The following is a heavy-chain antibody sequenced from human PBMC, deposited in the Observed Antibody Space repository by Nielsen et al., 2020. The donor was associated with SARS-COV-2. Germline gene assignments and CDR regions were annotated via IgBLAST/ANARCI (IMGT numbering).Heavy chain of an antibody. CDR2: ISSSSSYT. CDR3: ARSKGQQDHLFDP. J-gene: IGHJ5*02. V-gene: IGHV3-11*03. D-gene: IGHD6-13*01. Sequence: GESLKISCAASGFTFSDYYMSWIRQAPGKGLEWVSYISSSSSYTNYADSVKGRFTISRDNAKNSLYLQMNSLRAEDTAVYYCARSKGQQDHLFDPWGQGTLVTVSS. CDR1: GFTFSDYY.